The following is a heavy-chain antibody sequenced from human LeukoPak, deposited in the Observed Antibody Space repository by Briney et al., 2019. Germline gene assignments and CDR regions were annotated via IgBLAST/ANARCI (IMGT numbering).Heavy chain of an antibody. D-gene: IGHD3-16*01. CDR2: ISTSGAII. V-gene: IGHV3-48*03. CDR3: ARGSLSDRGDY. Sequence: PGGSLRLSCAASGFTFNNYEMNWVRQAPGKGLEWVSYISTSGAIIYYADSVEGRFTISRDNAKNSLYLQMNSLRAEDTAVYYCARGSLSDRGDYWGQGTLVTVSS. CDR1: GFTFNNYE. J-gene: IGHJ4*02.